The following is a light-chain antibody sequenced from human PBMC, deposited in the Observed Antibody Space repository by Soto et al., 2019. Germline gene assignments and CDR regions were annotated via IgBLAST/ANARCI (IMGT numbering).Light chain of an antibody. Sequence: DIQMTQSPSSVSASVGDRVTITCRSSEDISTWLAWYQQKPGKAPKLLIYAASSLQSGVPSRFSGSGSGTDFTLTISSLQPEDFAVYYCQQYGSSLWTFGQGTKVDI. J-gene: IGKJ1*01. CDR3: QQYGSSLWT. CDR1: EDISTW. V-gene: IGKV1-12*01. CDR2: AAS.